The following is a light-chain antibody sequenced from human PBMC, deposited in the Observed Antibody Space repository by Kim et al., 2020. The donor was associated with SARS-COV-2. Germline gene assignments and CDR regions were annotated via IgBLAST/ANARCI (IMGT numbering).Light chain of an antibody. V-gene: IGKV3D-7*01. Sequence: PGERVTLSCRTSQSVSSSYLTWYQQKPGQAPRLLIYGASTRATGIPARFSGSGSGTDFTLTISSLQPEDFAVYYCQQDYNLPWTFGQGTKVDIK. CDR3: QQDYNLPWT. J-gene: IGKJ1*01. CDR2: GAS. CDR1: QSVSSSY.